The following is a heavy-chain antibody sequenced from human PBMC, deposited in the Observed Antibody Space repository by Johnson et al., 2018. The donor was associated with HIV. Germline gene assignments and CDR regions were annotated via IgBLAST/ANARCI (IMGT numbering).Heavy chain of an antibody. Sequence: QVQLVESGGGVVQPGRSLRLSCAASGFTFSSYAMHWVRQAPGKGLEWVAVLYSGGSTYYADSVKGRFTISRDDSKNTLYLQMNSLKTEDTAVYYCTSERGRYYDSSNDAFDIWGQGTMVTVSS. CDR3: TSERGRYYDSSNDAFDI. D-gene: IGHD3-22*01. V-gene: IGHV3-NL1*01. CDR2: LYSGGST. CDR1: GFTFSSYA. J-gene: IGHJ3*02.